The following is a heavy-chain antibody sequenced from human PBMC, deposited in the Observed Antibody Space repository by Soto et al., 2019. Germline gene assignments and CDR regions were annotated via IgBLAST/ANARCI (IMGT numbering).Heavy chain of an antibody. Sequence: PGGSLRLSCAASGFTFSSYAMSWVRQAPGKGLEWVSAISGSGGSTYYADSVKGRCTISRDNSKNTLYLQMNSLTAEDTAVYYCAKVDTAMVTGYYYYGMDVWGQGTTVTVSS. CDR1: GFTFSSYA. CDR3: AKVDTAMVTGYYYYGMDV. V-gene: IGHV3-23*01. CDR2: ISGSGGST. J-gene: IGHJ6*02. D-gene: IGHD5-18*01.